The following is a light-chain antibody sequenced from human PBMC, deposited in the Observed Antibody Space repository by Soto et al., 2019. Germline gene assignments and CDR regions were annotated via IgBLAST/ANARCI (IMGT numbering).Light chain of an antibody. CDR3: QQYGSSLFT. V-gene: IGKV3-20*01. Sequence: DIVLTQSPGTLSLSPGERATLSCRASQSVSSKYLAWYQQKPGQPPRVLIYGTSIRATGVPERFSGGGSGTDFTLTITRLESEDFEMYYCQQYGSSLFTFGPGTKVDF. CDR2: GTS. J-gene: IGKJ3*01. CDR1: QSVSSKY.